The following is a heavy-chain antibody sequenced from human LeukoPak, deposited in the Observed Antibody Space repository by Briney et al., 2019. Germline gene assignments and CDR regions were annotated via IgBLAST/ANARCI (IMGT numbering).Heavy chain of an antibody. J-gene: IGHJ4*02. D-gene: IGHD2-15*01. V-gene: IGHV1-69*05. CDR1: GGTFSSYA. CDR3: ARERLREGGGNYFDY. Sequence: ASVQVSCKASGGTFSSYAISWVRQATGQGLEWMGGIIPIFGTANYAQKFQGRVTITTDESTSTAYMELSSLRSEDTAVYYCARERLREGGGNYFDYWGQGTLVTVSS. CDR2: IIPIFGTA.